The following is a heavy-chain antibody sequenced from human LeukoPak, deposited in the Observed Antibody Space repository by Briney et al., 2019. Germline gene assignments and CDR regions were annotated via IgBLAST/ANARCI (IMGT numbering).Heavy chain of an antibody. D-gene: IGHD2-2*01. V-gene: IGHV1-2*02. CDR1: GYTFTGYY. CDR2: INPDSGGT. J-gene: IGHJ5*02. CDR3: ARSEGYCSSTSCYETWFDP. Sequence: ASVKVSCKASGYTFTGYYMHWVRQAPGQGLEWMGWINPDSGGTNYAQKFQGRVTMSRDTSISTAYMELSRLRSDDTAVYYCARSEGYCSSTSCYETWFDPWGQGTLVTVSS.